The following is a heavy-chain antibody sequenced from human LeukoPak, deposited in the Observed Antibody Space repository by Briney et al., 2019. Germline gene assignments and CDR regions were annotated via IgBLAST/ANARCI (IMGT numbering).Heavy chain of an antibody. D-gene: IGHD2-2*01. Sequence: SETLSLTCIVSGGSISNYYWSWIRQPPGKGLEWIGYINYSGSTTYNPSLKSRVTISVDTSKNHLSLKLTSATAADTAVYYCARQAAANSIDYWGQGTVVTVSS. CDR3: ARQAAANSIDY. V-gene: IGHV4-59*08. CDR1: GGSISNYY. J-gene: IGHJ4*02. CDR2: INYSGST.